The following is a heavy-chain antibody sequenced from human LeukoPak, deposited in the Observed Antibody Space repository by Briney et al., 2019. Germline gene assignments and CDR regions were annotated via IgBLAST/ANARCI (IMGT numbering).Heavy chain of an antibody. CDR2: IRYDGSNK. J-gene: IGHJ4*02. D-gene: IGHD3-22*01. CDR3: AKDESYYDSSHPLDY. CDR1: GFTFSSYG. Sequence: GGSLRLSCAASGFTFSSYGMHWVRQAPGKGLEWVAFIRYDGSNKYYADSVKGRFTISRDNSKNTLYLQMNSLRAEDTAVYYCAKDESYYDSSHPLDYWGQGTLVTVSS. V-gene: IGHV3-30*02.